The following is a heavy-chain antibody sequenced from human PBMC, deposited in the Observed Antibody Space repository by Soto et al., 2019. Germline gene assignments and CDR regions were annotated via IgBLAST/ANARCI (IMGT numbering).Heavy chain of an antibody. J-gene: IGHJ1*01. CDR2: IIPIFGTA. V-gene: IGHV1-69*13. CDR1: GGTFSSSA. CDR3: ARVKHGDYVFQH. D-gene: IGHD4-17*01. Sequence: SVKVSCKASGGTFSSSAISWVRQAPGQGLEWMGGIIPIFGTANYAQKFQGRVTITADESTSTAYMELSSLRSEDTAVYYCARVKHGDYVFQHWGQGTLVTVSS.